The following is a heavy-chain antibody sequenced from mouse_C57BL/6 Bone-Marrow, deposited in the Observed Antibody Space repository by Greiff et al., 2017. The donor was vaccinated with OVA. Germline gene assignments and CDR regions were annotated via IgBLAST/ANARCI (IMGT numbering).Heavy chain of an antibody. V-gene: IGHV1-19*01. D-gene: IGHD1-1*01. CDR3: AREEAIYYGSSCAMDY. CDR1: GYTFTDYY. Sequence: VQLQQSGPVLVKPGASVKMSCKASGYTFTDYYMNWVKQSHGKSLEWIGVINPYNGGTSYNQKFKGKATLTVDKSSSTAYMELNRLTSADSAVYYCAREEAIYYGSSCAMDYWGQGTSVTVSS. J-gene: IGHJ4*01. CDR2: INPYNGGT.